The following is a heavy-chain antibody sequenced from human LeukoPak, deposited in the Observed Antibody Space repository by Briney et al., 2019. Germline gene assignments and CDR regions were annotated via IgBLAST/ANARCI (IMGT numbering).Heavy chain of an antibody. J-gene: IGHJ4*02. CDR2: IYYSGST. D-gene: IGHD5-12*01. V-gene: IGHV4-59*01. Sequence: SETLSLTCTVSGGSISSYYWSWIRQPPGKGLEWIGYIYYSGSTNYNPSLKSRVTISVDTCKNQFSLKLSSVTAADTAVYYCARASSGYDFTFDYWGQGTLATVSS. CDR3: ARASSGYDFTFDY. CDR1: GGSISSYY.